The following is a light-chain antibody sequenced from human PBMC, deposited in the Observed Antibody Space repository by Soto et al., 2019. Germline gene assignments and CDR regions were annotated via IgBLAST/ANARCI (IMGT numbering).Light chain of an antibody. Sequence: QSVLTQPPSASGFPGQSVTISCTGTSSDVGYYDYVSWYQQHPGKAPKLVIYEVTKRPSGVPDRVSASKSGNTASLTVSGLRAEDEADYYCSSYAGSNNFVLGRATKVTV. CDR1: SSDVGYYDY. V-gene: IGLV2-8*01. CDR2: EVT. CDR3: SSYAGSNNFV. J-gene: IGLJ1*01.